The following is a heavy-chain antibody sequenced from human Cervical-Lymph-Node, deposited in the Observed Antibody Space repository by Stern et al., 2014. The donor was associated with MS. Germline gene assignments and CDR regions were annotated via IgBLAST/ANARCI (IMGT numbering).Heavy chain of an antibody. D-gene: IGHD1-14*01. CDR2: VSYDEDNE. CDR1: GFMFSNCS. J-gene: IGHJ3*01. Sequence: QVQLVQSGGGVVQPGRSLRLSCVASGFMFSNCSMHWVRQAPGKGLEWVAVVSYDEDNECYAESVKGRFTISRDNSRNTLFLQMNSLRPEDTAVYYCNSERIYHSHAFDLWGQGTKVIVSS. CDR3: NSERIYHSHAFDL. V-gene: IGHV3-30*04.